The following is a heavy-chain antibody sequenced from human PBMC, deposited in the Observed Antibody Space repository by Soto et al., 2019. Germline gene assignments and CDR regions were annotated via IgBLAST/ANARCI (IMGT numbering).Heavy chain of an antibody. CDR2: IIPIFGTA. CDR3: ARVYTAMEIHGYVDL. CDR1: GGTFSSYA. J-gene: IGHJ2*01. V-gene: IGHV1-69*01. D-gene: IGHD5-18*01. Sequence: QVQLVQSGAEVKKPGSSVKVSCKASGGTFSSYAISWVRQAPGQGLEWMGGIIPIFGTANYAQKVQGRVTITADESTSTAYMGLSSLTSEDTAVYYCARVYTAMEIHGYVDLWGRGTLVNVAS.